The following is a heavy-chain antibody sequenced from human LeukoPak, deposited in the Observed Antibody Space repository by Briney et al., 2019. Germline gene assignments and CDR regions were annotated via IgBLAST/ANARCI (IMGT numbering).Heavy chain of an antibody. CDR1: GGTFSSYA. CDR2: ILPILGIA. J-gene: IGHJ4*02. Sequence: SVKVSCKAAGGTFSSYAISWVRQAPGQGGEGRGRILPILGIANYAQKFQGRVTITADKSTSTAYMELSSLRSEDTAVYYCATSAIFGVVIISDYWGQGTLVTVSS. D-gene: IGHD3-3*01. CDR3: ATSAIFGVVIISDY. V-gene: IGHV1-69*04.